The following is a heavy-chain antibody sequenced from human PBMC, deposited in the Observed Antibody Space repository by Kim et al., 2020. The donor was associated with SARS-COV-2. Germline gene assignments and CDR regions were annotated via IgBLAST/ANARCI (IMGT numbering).Heavy chain of an antibody. Sequence: APKFKGRITITADESTSTAYMELSSLRSEDTAVYYCAGNANDGSGITRYWGQGTLVTVSS. V-gene: IGHV1-69*01. J-gene: IGHJ4*02. D-gene: IGHD3-10*01. CDR3: AGNANDGSGITRY.